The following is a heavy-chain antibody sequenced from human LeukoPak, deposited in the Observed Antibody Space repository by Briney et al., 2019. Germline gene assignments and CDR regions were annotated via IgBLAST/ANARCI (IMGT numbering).Heavy chain of an antibody. CDR2: ISSSGSTI. J-gene: IGHJ4*02. D-gene: IGHD3-10*01. Sequence: GSLRLSCAASGFTFDDYGMSWVRQAPGKGLEWVSYISSSGSTIYYADSVKGRFTISRGNAKNSLYLQMNSLRAEDTAVYYCARNTRLWFGESHAFDYWGQGTLVTVSS. CDR3: ARNTRLWFGESHAFDY. CDR1: GFTFDDYG. V-gene: IGHV3-48*03.